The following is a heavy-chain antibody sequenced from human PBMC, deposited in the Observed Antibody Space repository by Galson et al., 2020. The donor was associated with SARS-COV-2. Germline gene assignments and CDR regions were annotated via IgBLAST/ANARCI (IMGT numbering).Heavy chain of an antibody. CDR2: INPNSGGT. Sequence: ASVKVSCKASGYTFTGYYMHWVRQAPGQGLEWMGWINPNSGGTNYAQKFQGRVTMTRDTSISTAYMELSRLRSDDTAVYYCARGYGDYEDYYYYYDGMDVLGQGTTVTVSS. D-gene: IGHD4-17*01. CDR1: GYTFTGYY. V-gene: IGHV1-2*02. CDR3: ARGYGDYEDYYYYYDGMDV. J-gene: IGHJ6*02.